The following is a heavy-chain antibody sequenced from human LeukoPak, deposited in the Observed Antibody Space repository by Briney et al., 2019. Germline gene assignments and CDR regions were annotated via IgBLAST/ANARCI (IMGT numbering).Heavy chain of an antibody. Sequence: PSETLSLTCTDSGGSISSGGYYWSWIRQHPGKGLEWIGYIYYSGSTYYNPSLKSRVTISVDTSKNQFSLKLSSVTAADTAVYYCARAVAGSYNYYYYGMDVWGQGTTVTVSS. V-gene: IGHV4-31*03. J-gene: IGHJ6*02. D-gene: IGHD6-19*01. CDR3: ARAVAGSYNYYYYGMDV. CDR2: IYYSGST. CDR1: GGSISSGGYY.